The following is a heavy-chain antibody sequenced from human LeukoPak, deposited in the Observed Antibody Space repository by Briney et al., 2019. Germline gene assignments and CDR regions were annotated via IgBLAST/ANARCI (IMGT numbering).Heavy chain of an antibody. CDR1: GGTFSSYA. CDR2: IIPIFGTA. J-gene: IGHJ6*03. Sequence: ASVKVSCKASGGTFSSYAISWMRQAPGQGLEWMGRIIPIFGTANYAQKFQGRVTITTDESTSTAYMELSSLRSEDTAVYYCARSEGYCGGDCGSMDVWGKGTTVTVSS. V-gene: IGHV1-69*05. CDR3: ARSEGYCGGDCGSMDV. D-gene: IGHD2-21*02.